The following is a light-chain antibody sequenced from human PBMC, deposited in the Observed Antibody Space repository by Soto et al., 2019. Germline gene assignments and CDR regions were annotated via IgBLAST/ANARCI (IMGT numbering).Light chain of an antibody. Sequence: QSALTQPRSVSGSPGQSVTISCTGTSSDVGAYNYVSWYQQHPGKAPKLMTYDVSKRPSGVPDRFSGSKSGNTASLTISGLQAEDEADYYCQSYDNSLSGWVFGGGTKLTVL. V-gene: IGLV2-11*01. CDR2: DVS. CDR1: SSDVGAYNY. J-gene: IGLJ3*02. CDR3: QSYDNSLSGWV.